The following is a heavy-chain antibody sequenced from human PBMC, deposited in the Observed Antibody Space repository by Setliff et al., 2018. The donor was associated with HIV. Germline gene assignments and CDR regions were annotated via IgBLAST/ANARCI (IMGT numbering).Heavy chain of an antibody. V-gene: IGHV4-31*03. CDR1: GDSISRGGYY. J-gene: IGHJ6*03. Sequence: SETLSLTCTVSGDSISRGGYYWSWIRQHPGGGLDWIGYISYSGSTFYNPSLKSRVTISLDTSYDQFSLKVKSVTAADTAVYYCATGRLYYYMDVWGKGTTVTSP. D-gene: IGHD1-1*01. CDR3: ATGRLYYYMDV. CDR2: ISYSGST.